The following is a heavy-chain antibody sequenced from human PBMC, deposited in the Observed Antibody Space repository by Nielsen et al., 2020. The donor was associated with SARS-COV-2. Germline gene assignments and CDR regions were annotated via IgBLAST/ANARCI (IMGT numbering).Heavy chain of an antibody. V-gene: IGHV4-39*07. CDR3: ARLPPAGYDILTGYYISDYYFDY. CDR2: IYYSGST. D-gene: IGHD3-9*01. J-gene: IGHJ4*02. Sequence: RQAPGKGLEWIGSIYYSGSTNYNPSLKSRVTISVDTSKNQFSLKLSSVTAADTAVYYCARLPPAGYDILTGYYISDYYFDYWGQGTLVTVSS.